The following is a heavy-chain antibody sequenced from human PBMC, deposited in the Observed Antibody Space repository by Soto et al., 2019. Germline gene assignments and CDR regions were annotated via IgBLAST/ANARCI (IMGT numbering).Heavy chain of an antibody. CDR1: GGSISSYY. V-gene: IGHV4-59*01. CDR2: IYYSGST. J-gene: IGHJ4*02. D-gene: IGHD1-1*01. CDR3: ARALEGRDFDS. Sequence: PSETLSLTCTVSGGSISSYYWSWIRQPPGKGLEWIGYIYYSGSTNYNSSLKSRVTISVDTSKNQFSLKLSSVTAADTAVYYCARALEGRDFDSWGQGTRVTVSS.